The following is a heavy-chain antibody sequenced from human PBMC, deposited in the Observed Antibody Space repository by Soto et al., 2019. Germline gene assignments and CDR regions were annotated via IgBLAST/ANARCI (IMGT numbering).Heavy chain of an antibody. CDR1: GFTFSSYS. V-gene: IGHV3-21*01. J-gene: IGHJ4*02. CDR2: ISGSSRYI. D-gene: IGHD6-19*01. Sequence: EVQLVESGGGLVKPGGSLRVSCAASGFTFSSYSMNWVRQAPGKGLEWVSSISGSSRYIYYADAVKGRFIISRDNAKNSLYLQMNSRRVEDTAVYYCATVTRSGWDWGQGTLVTVSS. CDR3: ATVTRSGWD.